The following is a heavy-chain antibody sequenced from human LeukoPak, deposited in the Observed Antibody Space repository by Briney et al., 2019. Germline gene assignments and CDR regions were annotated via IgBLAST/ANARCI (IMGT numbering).Heavy chain of an antibody. CDR2: TYYRSKWYN. V-gene: IGHV6-1*01. Sequence: SQTLSLTCAFSGYSVSSKSFAWNWLRQPPSRALEWLGRTYYRSKWYNDYAVSVKSRITINPDTSKNQFSLHLNSVNPEDTAVYYCAREFADAFDIWGQGTMVTVSS. CDR3: AREFADAFDI. J-gene: IGHJ3*02. D-gene: IGHD3-16*01. CDR1: GYSVSSKSFA.